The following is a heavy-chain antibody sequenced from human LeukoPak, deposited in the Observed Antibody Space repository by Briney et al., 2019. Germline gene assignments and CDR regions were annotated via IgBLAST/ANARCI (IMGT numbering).Heavy chain of an antibody. V-gene: IGHV1-69*13. CDR2: IIPIFGTA. CDR1: GGTFSIYA. Sequence: SVKVSFKASGGTFSIYAISWVRQAPGQGLEWMGGIIPIFGTANYAQKFQGRVTITADESTSTAYMELSSLRSEDTAVYYCARTSCSEGPRCWFDPWGQGTLVTVSS. J-gene: IGHJ5*02. CDR3: ARTSCSEGPRCWFDP. D-gene: IGHD2-2*01.